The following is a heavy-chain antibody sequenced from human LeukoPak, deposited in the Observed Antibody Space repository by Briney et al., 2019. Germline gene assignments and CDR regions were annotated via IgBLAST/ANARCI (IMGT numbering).Heavy chain of an antibody. Sequence: PSETLSLTCTVSGGSISSYYWSWIRQPPGKGLECIGYIYYSGNTNYNPSLKSRVTISVDTSKNQLSLKLSSVTAVDTAVYYCARGFNWFDPWGQGTLVTVSS. CDR3: ARGFNWFDP. V-gene: IGHV4-59*01. J-gene: IGHJ5*02. CDR1: GGSISSYY. CDR2: IYYSGNT.